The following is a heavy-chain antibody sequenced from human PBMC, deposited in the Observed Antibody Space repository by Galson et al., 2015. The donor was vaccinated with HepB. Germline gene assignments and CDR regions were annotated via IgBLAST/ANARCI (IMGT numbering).Heavy chain of an antibody. CDR2: FDPEDGET. Sequence: SVKVSCKVSGYTLTELSMHWVRQAPGKGLEWMGGFDPEDGETIYTQKFQGRVTMTEDTSTDTAYMELSSLRSEDTAVYYCATSGRYDFWSGYPRKYNWFDPWGQGTLVTVSS. D-gene: IGHD3-3*01. V-gene: IGHV1-24*01. CDR1: GYTLTELS. CDR3: ATSGRYDFWSGYPRKYNWFDP. J-gene: IGHJ5*02.